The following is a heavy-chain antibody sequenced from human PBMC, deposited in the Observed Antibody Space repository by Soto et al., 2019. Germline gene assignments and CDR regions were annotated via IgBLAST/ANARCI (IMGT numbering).Heavy chain of an antibody. Sequence: VQLLASGGGLVQPGGSLRLSCAASGFTFSSHDMSWVRQAPGKGLEWVSAITSSGDGTRYADPVKGRFSISRDNSKDTVYLQRNNLRAEDTAIYYCGMPVALMAYEYRGQGTLVTVSS. CDR2: ITSSGDGT. CDR1: GFTFSSHD. J-gene: IGHJ4*02. CDR3: GMPVALMAYEY. D-gene: IGHD6-19*01. V-gene: IGHV3-23*01.